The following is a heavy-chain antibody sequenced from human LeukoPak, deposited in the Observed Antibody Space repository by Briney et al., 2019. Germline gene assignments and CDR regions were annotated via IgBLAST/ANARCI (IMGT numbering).Heavy chain of an antibody. V-gene: IGHV3-7*01. CDR2: IKKDGSEK. CDR1: GFTFSSYW. Sequence: GGSLRLSCAASGFTFSSYWMSWVRQAPGKGLEWVANIKKDGSEKYYVDSVKGRFTISRDNVKNSLYLQMNSLRAEDTAVYYCARDRRPDAFDVWGQGTMVTVSS. J-gene: IGHJ3*01. CDR3: ARDRRPDAFDV.